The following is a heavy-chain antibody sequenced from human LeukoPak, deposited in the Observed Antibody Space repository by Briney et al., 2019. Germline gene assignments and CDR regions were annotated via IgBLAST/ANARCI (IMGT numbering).Heavy chain of an antibody. CDR3: ARDHSSWEVPSDY. Sequence: KPGGSLRLSCAASGFTFSSYSMNWVRQAPGKGLEWVSSISSSSSYIYYADSVKGRFTISRDNAKNTLYLQMNSLRAEDTAVYYCARDHSSWEVPSDYWGQGTLVTVSS. J-gene: IGHJ4*02. D-gene: IGHD6-13*01. V-gene: IGHV3-21*01. CDR1: GFTFSSYS. CDR2: ISSSSSYI.